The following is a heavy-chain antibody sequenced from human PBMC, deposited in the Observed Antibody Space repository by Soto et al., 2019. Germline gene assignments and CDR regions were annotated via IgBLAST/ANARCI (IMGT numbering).Heavy chain of an antibody. V-gene: IGHV4-34*01. CDR2: MSHIGGT. Sequence: QVQLQQWGAGLLKPSETLSLTCAVYGGSVSSGSYYWSWIRQPPGKGLEWIWEMSHIGGTHFNPSLKRRVSISVDTSKNQFSLTKSFVTAADTALYYCARVARGRVTTVVDAFDIWGPGTMVTVSS. CDR3: ARVARGRVTTVVDAFDI. J-gene: IGHJ3*02. D-gene: IGHD3-16*01. CDR1: GGSVSSGSYY.